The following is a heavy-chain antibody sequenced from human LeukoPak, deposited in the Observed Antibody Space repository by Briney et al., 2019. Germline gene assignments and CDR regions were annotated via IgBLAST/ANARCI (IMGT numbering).Heavy chain of an antibody. V-gene: IGHV3-72*01. J-gene: IGHJ4*02. D-gene: IGHD4-17*01. CDR3: VRVRHGDYFDY. CDR1: GFSITDHY. CDR2: TRNKPNGYTT. Sequence: PGGSLRLSCAASGFSITDHYMDWVRQAPGKGLEWVGRTRNKPNGYTTDYGTSVKGRFIVSRDDSENSSYLQMNGLKTEDTAVYYCVRVRHGDYFDYWGQGTLVTVSS.